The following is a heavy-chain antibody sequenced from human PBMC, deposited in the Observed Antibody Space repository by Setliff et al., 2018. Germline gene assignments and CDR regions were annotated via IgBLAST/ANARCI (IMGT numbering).Heavy chain of an antibody. D-gene: IGHD1-26*01. CDR1: GDSINSRTNY. CDR2: IYASWST. J-gene: IGHJ6*03. Sequence: SETLSLTCTVSGDSINSRTNYWSWIRQPAGKGPEWIGHIYASWSTNYNPSLKSRVTISGDTSKNQVSLRLSSVTAADTAVYYCATRKSSGRLYYMDVWGKGTTVTVSS. CDR3: ATRKSSGRLYYMDV. V-gene: IGHV4-61*10.